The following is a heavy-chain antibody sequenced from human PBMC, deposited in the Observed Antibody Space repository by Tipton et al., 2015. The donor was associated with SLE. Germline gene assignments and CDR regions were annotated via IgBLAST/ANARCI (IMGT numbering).Heavy chain of an antibody. J-gene: IGHJ3*02. Sequence: SLRLSCAASGFTFSSYWMSWVRQAPGKGLEWVANIKQDGSDKYYVDSVKGRFTISRDNAKNSLYLQMNSLRAEDTAAYYCARSYYDSSGYCLRAFDIWGEGTMVTVSS. V-gene: IGHV3-7*01. CDR3: ARSYYDSSGYCLRAFDI. CDR1: GFTFSSYW. CDR2: IKQDGSDK. D-gene: IGHD3-22*01.